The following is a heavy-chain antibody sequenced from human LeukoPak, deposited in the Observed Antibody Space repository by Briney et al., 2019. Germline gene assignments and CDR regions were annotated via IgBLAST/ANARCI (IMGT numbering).Heavy chain of an antibody. CDR3: ARDLPRNGADY. CDR2: IIPILGIA. V-gene: IGHV1-69*04. J-gene: IGHJ4*02. D-gene: IGHD3-10*01. Sequence: SVKVSCKASGGTFSSYTISWVRQAPGQGLEWMGRIIPILGIANYAQKFQGRVTITADKSTSTAYVELSSLRSEDTAVYYCARDLPRNGADYWGQGTLVTVSS. CDR1: GGTFSSYT.